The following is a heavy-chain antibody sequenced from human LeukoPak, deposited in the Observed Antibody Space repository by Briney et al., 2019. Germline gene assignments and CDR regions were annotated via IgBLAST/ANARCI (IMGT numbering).Heavy chain of an antibody. V-gene: IGHV3-23*01. D-gene: IGHD3-10*01. J-gene: IGHJ4*02. CDR3: AKDPGLWFGELLYRPYFDY. CDR2: ISGSGGST. CDR1: GESFSGYY. Sequence: PSETLSLTCAVYGESFSGYYWSWIRQPPGKGLEWVSAISGSGGSTYYADSVKGRFTISRDNSKNTLYLQMNSLRAEDTAVYYCAKDPGLWFGELLYRPYFDYWGQGTLVTVSS.